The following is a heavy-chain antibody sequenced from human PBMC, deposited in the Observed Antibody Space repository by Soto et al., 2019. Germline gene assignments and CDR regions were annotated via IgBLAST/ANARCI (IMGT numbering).Heavy chain of an antibody. Sequence: SETLSLTCTVSGVSISSYYWSWIRQPPGKGLEWIGYIFYSGSTNYNPSLKSRVTISVETSKNQFSLKLSSVTAADTAVYYCARGVGATPNFDNWGQGTLVTVSS. D-gene: IGHD1-26*01. CDR1: GVSISSYY. CDR3: ARGVGATPNFDN. V-gene: IGHV4-59*01. J-gene: IGHJ4*01. CDR2: IFYSGST.